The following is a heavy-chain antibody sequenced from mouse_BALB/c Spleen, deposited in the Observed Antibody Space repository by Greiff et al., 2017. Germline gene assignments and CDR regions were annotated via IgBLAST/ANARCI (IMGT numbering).Heavy chain of an antibody. V-gene: IGHV5-4*02. CDR1: GFTFSDYY. J-gene: IGHJ4*01. CDR3: ARGQGDGYYAMDY. CDR2: ISDGGSYT. D-gene: IGHD2-3*01. Sequence: EVKVVESGGGLVKPGGSLKLSCAASGFTFSDYYMYWVRQTPEKRLEWVATISDGGSYTYYPDSVKGRFTISRDNAKNNLYLQMSSLKSEDTAMYYCARGQGDGYYAMDYWGQGTSVTVSS.